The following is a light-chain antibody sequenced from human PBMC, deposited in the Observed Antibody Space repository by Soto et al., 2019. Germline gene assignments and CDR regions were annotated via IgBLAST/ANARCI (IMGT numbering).Light chain of an antibody. CDR2: LAT. J-gene: IGKJ4*01. CDR1: QDISRF. CDR3: QQSYSNILS. V-gene: IGKV1-17*03. Sequence: DIQMTQSPSAVSASVGDRVTITCRASQDISRFLAWFQQNPGKVPKRLVYLATALQNGAPSRFSGSGSGTEFNFTISSLQPEDFATYYCQQSYSNILSFGGGTRVEL.